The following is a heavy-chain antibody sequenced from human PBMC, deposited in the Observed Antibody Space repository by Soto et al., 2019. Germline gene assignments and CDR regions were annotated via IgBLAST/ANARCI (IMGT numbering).Heavy chain of an antibody. CDR3: ARRYGGNFDY. CDR2: IYHLGTT. Sequence: PSETLSLTCTVSGDTVSSTRWWSWVRLSPGRGLEWIGDIYHLGTTNYNPSLKRRVSISLDKSKNQFSLKLSSVTAADTAVYYCARRYGGNFDYWGQGTLVTVSS. CDR1: GDTVSSTRW. D-gene: IGHD3-16*01. V-gene: IGHV4-4*02. J-gene: IGHJ4*02.